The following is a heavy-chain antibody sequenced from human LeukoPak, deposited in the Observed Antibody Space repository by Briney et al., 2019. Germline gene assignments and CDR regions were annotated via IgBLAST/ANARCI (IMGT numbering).Heavy chain of an antibody. CDR1: GFSFSSYA. CDR2: ISGSGDNT. CDR3: AKEGFGEPYYYFDY. J-gene: IGHJ4*02. Sequence: PGGSLRLSCAASGFSFSSYAMSWVRQAPGKGLEWVSSISGSGDNTYYAESVKGRFTISRDNSKNTLYLQMNSLRAEDTAVYYCAKEGFGEPYYYFDYWGQGTLVTVSS. D-gene: IGHD3-10*01. V-gene: IGHV3-23*01.